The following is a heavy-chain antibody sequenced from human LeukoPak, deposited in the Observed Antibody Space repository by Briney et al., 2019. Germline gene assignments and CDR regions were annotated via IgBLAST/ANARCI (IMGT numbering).Heavy chain of an antibody. V-gene: IGHV3-21*01. J-gene: IGHJ3*02. Sequence: PGGSLRLSCAASGFTFSSYSMNWVRQAPGKGLEWVSSISSSSSYIYYADSVKGRFTISRDNAKNSLYLQMNSLRAEDTAVYYCARDWTDTAMAGEDAFDIWGQGTMVTVSS. CDR1: GFTFSSYS. CDR2: ISSSSSYI. CDR3: ARDWTDTAMAGEDAFDI. D-gene: IGHD5-18*01.